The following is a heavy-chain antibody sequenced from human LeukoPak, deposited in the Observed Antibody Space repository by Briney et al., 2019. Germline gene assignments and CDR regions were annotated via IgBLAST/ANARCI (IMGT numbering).Heavy chain of an antibody. CDR2: ISSSGSYI. CDR3: ARDINSYYDFWSGNSNWFDP. Sequence: GGSLRLSCAASGFTFSSYSMNWVRQAPGKGLEWVSSISSSGSYIYYADSVKGRFTISRDNAKNSLYLQMNSLRAEDTAVYYCARDINSYYDFWSGNSNWFDPWGQGTLVTVSS. D-gene: IGHD3-3*01. V-gene: IGHV3-21*01. J-gene: IGHJ5*02. CDR1: GFTFSSYS.